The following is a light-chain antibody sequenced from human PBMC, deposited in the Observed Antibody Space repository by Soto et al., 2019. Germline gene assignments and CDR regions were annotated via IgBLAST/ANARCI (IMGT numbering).Light chain of an antibody. V-gene: IGKV1-5*03. J-gene: IGKJ1*01. CDR3: QQYNSYSSWT. CDR2: KAS. CDR1: QSISSW. Sequence: DIQMTQSPSTLSASVGDRVTITCRASQSISSWLAWYQQKPGKAPKLLIYKASSLESGVPSRFSGSGSGTEFTLTISSLQPDDFATNYCQQYNSYSSWTLGQGTKVEIK.